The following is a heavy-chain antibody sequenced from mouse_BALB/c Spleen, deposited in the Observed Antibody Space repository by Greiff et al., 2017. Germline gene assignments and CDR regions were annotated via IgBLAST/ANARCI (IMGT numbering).Heavy chain of an antibody. Sequence: VQLQQSGPQLVRPGASVKISCKASGYSFTSYWMHWVKQRPGQGLEWIGMIDPSDSETRLNQKFKDKATLTVDKSSSTAYMQLSSPTSEDSAVYYCARPFITTGYFDVWGAGTTVTVSS. CDR2: IDPSDSET. CDR3: ARPFITTGYFDV. D-gene: IGHD1-1*01. V-gene: IGHV1S126*01. J-gene: IGHJ1*01. CDR1: GYSFTSYW.